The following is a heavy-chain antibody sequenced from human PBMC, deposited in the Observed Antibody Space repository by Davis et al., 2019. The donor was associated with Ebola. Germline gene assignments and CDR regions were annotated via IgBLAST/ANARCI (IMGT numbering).Heavy chain of an antibody. CDR1: GYKFTNYW. V-gene: IGHV5-51*01. Sequence: GESLKISCKGSGYKFTNYWIGWVRHMPGKGLEWMGIIYPDDSDTRYGPSFQGQVTISADESISTAYLQWSSLTASDTAIYYCTRYRDGDFRNQIDNWGQGSLVIVSS. J-gene: IGHJ4*02. D-gene: IGHD4-17*01. CDR2: IYPDDSDT. CDR3: TRYRDGDFRNQIDN.